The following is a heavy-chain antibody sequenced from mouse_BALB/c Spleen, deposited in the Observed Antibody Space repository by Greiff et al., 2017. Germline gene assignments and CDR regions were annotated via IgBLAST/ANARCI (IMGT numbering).Heavy chain of an antibody. Sequence: LVESGAELARPGASVKMSCKASGYTFTSYTMHWVKQRPGQGLEWIGYINPSSGYTNYNQKFKDKATLTADKSSSTAYMQLSSLTSEDSAVYYCAREGEGKDYFDYWRQGTTLTVSS. J-gene: IGHJ2*01. CDR1: GYTFTSYT. V-gene: IGHV1-4*01. CDR3: AREGEGKDYFDY. CDR2: INPSSGYT.